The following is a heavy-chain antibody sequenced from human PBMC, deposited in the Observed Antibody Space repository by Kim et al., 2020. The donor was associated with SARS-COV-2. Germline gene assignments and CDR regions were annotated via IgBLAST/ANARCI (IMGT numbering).Heavy chain of an antibody. J-gene: IGHJ3*02. CDR3: ARGLLPGPRGAAFDI. CDR2: IYNSGNT. D-gene: IGHD3-22*01. V-gene: IGHV4-39*01. Sequence: SETLSLTCTVSGGSITSSYYYWGWIRQPPGKGLEWIGIIYNSGNTHYDPSLKSRVTTSVDTSNNQFSLRLSSMTAADTAVYYCARGLLPGPRGAAFDIWGQGTMVTVSS. CDR1: GGSITSSYYY.